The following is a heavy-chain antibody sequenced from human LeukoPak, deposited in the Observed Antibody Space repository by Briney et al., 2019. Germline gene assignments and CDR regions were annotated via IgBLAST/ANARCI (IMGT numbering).Heavy chain of an antibody. D-gene: IGHD5-12*01. J-gene: IGHJ3*02. CDR3: ARSGRGYEDAFDI. CDR2: ISSSSSYI. CDR1: GFTFSSYT. V-gene: IGHV3-21*01. Sequence: GGSLRLSSAASGFTFSSYTMNWVRQAPGKGLEWVSSISSSSSYIYYADSVKGRFTISRDNAKNSLYLQMNSLRAEDTAVYYCARSGRGYEDAFDIWGQGTMVTVSS.